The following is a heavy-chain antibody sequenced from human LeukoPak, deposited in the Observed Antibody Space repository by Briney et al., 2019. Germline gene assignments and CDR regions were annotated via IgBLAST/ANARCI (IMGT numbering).Heavy chain of an antibody. J-gene: IGHJ4*02. Sequence: SETLSLTCTVSGYFIRSGFYWGWIRPPPGKGLEWIGSFYHSGSTNYNPSLKSRVTISVDTSKNQFSLKLSSVTAADTAVYYCVRDIWGLPPDYWGQGTLVTVSS. CDR2: FYHSGST. D-gene: IGHD7-27*01. CDR1: GYFIRSGFY. CDR3: VRDIWGLPPDY. V-gene: IGHV4-38-2*02.